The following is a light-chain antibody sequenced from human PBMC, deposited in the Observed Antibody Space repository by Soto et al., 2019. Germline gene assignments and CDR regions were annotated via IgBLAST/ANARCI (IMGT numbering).Light chain of an antibody. J-gene: IGLJ1*01. V-gene: IGLV1-44*01. CDR3: AEWDDSLNGHV. CDR1: SSNIGTSS. CDR2: TTN. Sequence: QSALTQPHSASRTPGQRVTISCSGSSSNIGTSSVHWFQQLPGTAPKLLISTTNQRPSGVPERFSGSKSGTSASLAISGLQSEDEAHYYCAEWDDSLNGHVFGTGTKVTVL.